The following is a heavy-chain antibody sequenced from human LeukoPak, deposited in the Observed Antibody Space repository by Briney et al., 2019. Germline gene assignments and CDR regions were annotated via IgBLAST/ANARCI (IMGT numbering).Heavy chain of an antibody. CDR3: ATTDLLSGYYISYFDY. Sequence: GGSLRLSCAASGFPFNAYWMTWVRQAPGKGLEWVANIRRDGDTKYYVDSVKGRFTISRDNAMNSLYLQMNSLRAEDTAVYYCATTDLLSGYYISYFDYWGQGTLVTVSS. CDR1: GFPFNAYW. J-gene: IGHJ4*02. CDR2: IRRDGDTK. D-gene: IGHD3-3*01. V-gene: IGHV3-7*03.